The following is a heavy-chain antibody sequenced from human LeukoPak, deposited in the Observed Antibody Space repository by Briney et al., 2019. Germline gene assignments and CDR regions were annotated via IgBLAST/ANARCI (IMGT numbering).Heavy chain of an antibody. Sequence: GESLKISCKGSGYNFTNYWIGWVRQMPGKGLEWMGIIHPGDSDTRYSPSFQGQVTISADKSISTAYLQWSSLKASDTAMYYCARPEGLPHCGSTSCYLRYWGQGTLVTVSS. CDR1: GYNFTNYW. CDR3: ARPEGLPHCGSTSCYLRY. D-gene: IGHD2-2*01. V-gene: IGHV5-51*01. CDR2: IHPGDSDT. J-gene: IGHJ4*02.